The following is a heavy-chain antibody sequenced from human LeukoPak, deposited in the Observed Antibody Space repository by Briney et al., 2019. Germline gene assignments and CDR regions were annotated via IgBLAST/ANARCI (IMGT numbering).Heavy chain of an antibody. J-gene: IGHJ4*02. D-gene: IGHD5-12*01. V-gene: IGHV3-23*01. CDR2: ISGGGGTT. Sequence: GGSLRLSCAASGFTFSSYAMNWVRQAPGKGLEWVSAISGGGGTTYYADSVKGRFTISRDNSKNTLFLQMNSLRAEDTAVYYCAKDREGLSSGYDLEYFDYWGQGTLATVSS. CDR3: AKDREGLSSGYDLEYFDY. CDR1: GFTFSSYA.